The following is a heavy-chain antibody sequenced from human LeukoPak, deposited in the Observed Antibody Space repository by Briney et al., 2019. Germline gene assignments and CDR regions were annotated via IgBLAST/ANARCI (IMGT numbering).Heavy chain of an antibody. V-gene: IGHV3-30*03. Sequence: PGGSLRLSCAASGFTFSNYGMHWVRKAPGKGLEWVAFISYDGSNKFYADSVKGRFTISRDNSKNTLYLQMNSLRAGDTAVYYCKEVDFWGQGTLVTVSS. J-gene: IGHJ4*02. CDR3: KEVDF. CDR2: ISYDGSNK. CDR1: GFTFSNYG.